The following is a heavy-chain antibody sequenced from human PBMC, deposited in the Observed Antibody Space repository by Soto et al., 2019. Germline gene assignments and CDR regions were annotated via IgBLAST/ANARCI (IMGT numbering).Heavy chain of an antibody. D-gene: IGHD3-22*01. V-gene: IGHV3-23*01. CDR3: PKPRSDTSGWGADWFDP. CDR2: INNRVDST. Sequence: EGQLLESGGGLVQPGGSLRLSCAAFGFTFSSSAMTWVRQAPGKGPAWGSSINNRVDSTYYADSVKGRFTISRDFSKNTLYLHMNNLSAEDTAVYYCPKPRSDTSGWGADWFDPWGQGTLVTVSS. CDR1: GFTFSSSA. J-gene: IGHJ5*02.